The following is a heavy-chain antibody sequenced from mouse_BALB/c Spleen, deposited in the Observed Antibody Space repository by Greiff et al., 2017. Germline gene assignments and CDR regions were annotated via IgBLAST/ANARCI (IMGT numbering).Heavy chain of an antibody. V-gene: IGHV5-6-5*01. Sequence: EVQGVESGGGLVKPGGSLKLSCAASGFTFSSYAMSWVRQTPEKRLEWVASISSGGSTYYSDSVKGRFTISRDNARNILYLQMSSLRTEDTAMYSSARGGGHTGAMDYWGQGTSVTVSS. J-gene: IGHJ4*01. D-gene: IGHD6-1*01. CDR2: ISSGGST. CDR3: ARGGGHTGAMDY. CDR1: GFTFSSYA.